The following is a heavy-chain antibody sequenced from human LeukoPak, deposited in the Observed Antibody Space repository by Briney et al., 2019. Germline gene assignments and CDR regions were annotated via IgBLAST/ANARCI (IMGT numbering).Heavy chain of an antibody. V-gene: IGHV3-23*01. CDR1: GFRFSDYT. CDR2: IGGRGGST. D-gene: IGHD3-16*01. Sequence: GGSLRLSCAASGFRFSDYTMTWVRQAPGKGPEWVSAIGGRGGSTYYAGSLGGRFTISRDNSKDMLYLQMNSLKVEDTATYYCGKEGGAWGQGTKVTASS. CDR3: GKEGGA. J-gene: IGHJ5*02.